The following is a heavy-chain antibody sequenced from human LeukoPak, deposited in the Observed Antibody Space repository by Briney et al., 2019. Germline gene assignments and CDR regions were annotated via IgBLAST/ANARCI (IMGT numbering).Heavy chain of an antibody. D-gene: IGHD3-22*01. CDR1: GFTFSNYG. J-gene: IGHJ4*02. V-gene: IGHV3-30*02. CDR3: ARNGLTYYYDSSGYDY. CDR2: IRFDGSNK. Sequence: GGSLRLSCAASGFTFSNYGVHWVRQAPGKGLEWVSFIRFDGSNKYYADSVKGRFTISRDNSKNTLYLQMNSLRAEDTAVYYCARNGLTYYYDSSGYDYWGQGTLVTVSS.